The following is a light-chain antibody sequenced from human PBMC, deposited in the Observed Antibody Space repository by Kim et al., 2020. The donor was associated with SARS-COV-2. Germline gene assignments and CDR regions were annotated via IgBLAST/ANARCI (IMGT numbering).Light chain of an antibody. CDR2: WAS. CDR1: QSVLYTGNNNNY. CDR3: QQYYSIPQT. J-gene: IGKJ4*01. V-gene: IGKV4-1*01. Sequence: ATINWKSSQSVLYTGNNNNYLAWYQQKPGQPPKLLIYWASTRESGVPDRFSGSGSGTDFTLTISSLQAEDVAVYYCQQYYSIPQTFGGGTKVDIK.